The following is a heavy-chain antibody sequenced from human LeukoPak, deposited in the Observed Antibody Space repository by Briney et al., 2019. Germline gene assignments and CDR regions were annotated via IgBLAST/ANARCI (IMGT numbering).Heavy chain of an antibody. CDR3: AAERYDGPCCWFDP. Sequence: VASVKVSCKTSGFTFRTSAIQWVRQARGQRLAWVGWTVVGRGETKYAQDLQGRVTITTDMSTSTAYLELSGLRSEDTAVYYCAAERYDGPCCWFDPWGQGTLVTVSS. D-gene: IGHD1-14*01. V-gene: IGHV1-58*02. J-gene: IGHJ5*02. CDR2: TVVGRGET. CDR1: GFTFRTSA.